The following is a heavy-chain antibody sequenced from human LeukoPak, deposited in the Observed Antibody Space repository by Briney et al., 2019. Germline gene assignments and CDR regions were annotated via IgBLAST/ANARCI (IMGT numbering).Heavy chain of an antibody. J-gene: IGHJ4*02. V-gene: IGHV3-11*03. Sequence: PGGSLRLSCAAAGCTFTDWYMSWIRQAPGKVLQWLSYISSSSSDIKYADSVRCRFTISTDNANKSVYLQRNIMRAEDTSTYYCVKSGGRDGGNWGQGPLVTVSS. CDR1: GCTFTDWY. CDR2: ISSSSSDI. CDR3: VKSGGRDGGN. D-gene: IGHD3-16*01.